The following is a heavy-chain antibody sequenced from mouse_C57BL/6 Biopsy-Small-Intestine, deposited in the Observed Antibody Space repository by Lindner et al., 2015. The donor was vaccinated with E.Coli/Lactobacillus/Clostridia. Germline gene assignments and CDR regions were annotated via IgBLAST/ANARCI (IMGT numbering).Heavy chain of an antibody. CDR3: TTIYYGSSYGGYFDV. V-gene: IGHV14-4*01. CDR1: GFNIRDYY. D-gene: IGHD1-1*01. J-gene: IGHJ1*03. Sequence: VQLQESGAELVRPGASVKLSCTASGFNIRDYYVHWVKQRPEQGLEWIGWIDPENGDTEYASKFQGKATITADTSSNTAYLQLSSLTSEDTAVYYCTTIYYGSSYGGYFDVWGTGTTVTVSS. CDR2: IDPENGDT.